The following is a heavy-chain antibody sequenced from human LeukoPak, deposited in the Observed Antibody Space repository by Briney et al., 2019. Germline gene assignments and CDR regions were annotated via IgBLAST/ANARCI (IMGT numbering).Heavy chain of an antibody. CDR2: ISYDGSNK. Sequence: PGRSLRLSCAASGFTFSSYGMHWVRQAPGKGLEWVAVISYDGSNKYYADSVKGRFTISRDNSKNTLYLQMNSLRAEDMAVYYCAKDLGYCSGGSCYEIDYWGQGTLVTVSS. D-gene: IGHD2-15*01. CDR1: GFTFSSYG. V-gene: IGHV3-30*18. J-gene: IGHJ4*02. CDR3: AKDLGYCSGGSCYEIDY.